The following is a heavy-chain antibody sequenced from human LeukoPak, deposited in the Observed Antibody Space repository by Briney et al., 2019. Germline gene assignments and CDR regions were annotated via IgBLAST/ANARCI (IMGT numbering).Heavy chain of an antibody. CDR2: INHSGST. J-gene: IGHJ5*02. V-gene: IGHV4-34*01. CDR3: AREGYSRTWFDP. D-gene: IGHD1-14*01. CDR1: GGSFSGYY. Sequence: SETLSLTCAVYGGSFSGYYWSWIRQPPGKGLEWIGEINHSGSTNYNPSLKSRVTISVDTSKNQFSLKLSSVTAADTAVYYCAREGYSRTWFDPWGQGTLVTVSS.